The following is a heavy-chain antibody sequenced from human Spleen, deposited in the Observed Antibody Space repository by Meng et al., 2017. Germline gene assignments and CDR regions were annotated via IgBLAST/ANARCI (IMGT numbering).Heavy chain of an antibody. Sequence: QVTSQWWGPVLMNPSAPRTTPFVVFGGALSEYYWSWTRQPPEKGLEWIGEINHRGNTNYKSLLESRVTISADTSQNSHSLKLSSVTAADSAVYYCARGPTTVAHDFDYWGQGTLVTVSS. V-gene: IGHV4-34*01. CDR3: ARGPTTVAHDFDY. D-gene: IGHD4-11*01. J-gene: IGHJ4*02. CDR2: INHRGNT. CDR1: GGALSEYY.